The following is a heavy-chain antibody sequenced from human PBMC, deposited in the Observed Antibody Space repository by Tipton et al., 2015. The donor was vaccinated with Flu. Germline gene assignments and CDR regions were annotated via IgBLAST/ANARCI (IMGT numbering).Heavy chain of an antibody. CDR1: GFTFSNYW. V-gene: IGHV3-74*01. Sequence: SLRLSCAASGFTFSNYWMRWVRQAPGKGLVWVSRINGDGSDTTYADSVKGRFTISRDNAKNTLYLQMNSLRAEDTAVYYCTRVADDIWDWGQGTLVTVSS. D-gene: IGHD3/OR15-3a*01. J-gene: IGHJ4*02. CDR2: INGDGSDT. CDR3: TRVADDIWD.